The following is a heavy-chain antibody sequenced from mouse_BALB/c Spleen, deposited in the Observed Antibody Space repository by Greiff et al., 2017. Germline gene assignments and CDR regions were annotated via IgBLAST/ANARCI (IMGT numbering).Heavy chain of an antibody. CDR1: GFSLTSYG. V-gene: IGHV2-9*02. D-gene: IGHD1-1*01. J-gene: IGHJ4*01. Sequence: VKLVESGPGLVAPSQSLSITCTVSGFSLTSYGVHWVRQPPGKGLEWLGVIWAGGSTNYNSALMSRLSISKDNSKSQVFLKMNSLQTDDTAMYYCAGGSSYVENAMDYWGQGTSVTVSS. CDR2: IWAGGST. CDR3: AGGSSYVENAMDY.